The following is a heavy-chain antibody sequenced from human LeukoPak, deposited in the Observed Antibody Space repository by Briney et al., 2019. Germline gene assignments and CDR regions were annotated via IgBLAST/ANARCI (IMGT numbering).Heavy chain of an antibody. J-gene: IGHJ4*01. CDR1: GFTFSSYA. CDR3: AKAGGIVVAKYYFDY. V-gene: IGHV3-23*01. CDR2: ISGSGDST. Sequence: GGSLRLSCAASGFTFSSYAMSWVRQAPGKGLEWVSAISGSGDSTYYADSVKGRFTISRDNSKNTLYLQMNSLRAEDTAVYYCAKAGGIVVAKYYFDYWGQGTLVTVSS. D-gene: IGHD3-22*01.